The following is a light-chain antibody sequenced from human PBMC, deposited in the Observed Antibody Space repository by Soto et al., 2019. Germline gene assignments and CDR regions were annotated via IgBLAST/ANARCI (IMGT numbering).Light chain of an antibody. CDR1: ISDVGGYNY. CDR3: SSYAGNNNLV. V-gene: IGLV2-11*01. CDR2: DVT. Sequence: QSVLTRPRSVSLSPGQSVTISCTGTISDVGGYNYVSWYQHHPGKAPKLLISDVTKRPSWVPDRFSGSKSGNTASLTISDLQAEDEADYYCSSYAGNNNLVFGGGTK. J-gene: IGLJ2*01.